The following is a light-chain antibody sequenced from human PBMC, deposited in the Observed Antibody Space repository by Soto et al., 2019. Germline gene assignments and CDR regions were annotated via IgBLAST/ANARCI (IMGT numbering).Light chain of an antibody. J-gene: IGKJ2*01. V-gene: IGKV1-5*01. Sequence: DIQMTQSPSTLSASVGDTVSITCRASQSISGWMAWYQQKPGKVPKLLIFDASSLESGVPSRFSGSGSGTIFTLTISGLQPVDFATYYCQQYNSYPYTFGQGTKVDIK. CDR1: QSISGW. CDR3: QQYNSYPYT. CDR2: DAS.